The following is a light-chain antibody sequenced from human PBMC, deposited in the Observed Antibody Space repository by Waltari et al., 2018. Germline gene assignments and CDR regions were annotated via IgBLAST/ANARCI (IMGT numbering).Light chain of an antibody. Sequence: DIQMTHAPSTHSASVGDTVSIPCRPSQSINRWLVWYQQKPGKAPNRLHYSASTSESGVPSRFSGSESGAEFTLTISSLQADYFATYYCQQYSYDWTFGQGTKVEIK. CDR3: QQYSYDWT. J-gene: IGKJ1*01. CDR1: QSINRW. V-gene: IGKV1-5*03. CDR2: SAS.